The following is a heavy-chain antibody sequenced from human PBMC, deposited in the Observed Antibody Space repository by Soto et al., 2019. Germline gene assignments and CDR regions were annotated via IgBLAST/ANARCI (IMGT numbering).Heavy chain of an antibody. CDR2: IVIGSDHT. D-gene: IGHD6-13*01. Sequence: GGSLRLSCGASGFTFIDYYMSWMRQAPGKPLEWVSYIVIGSDHTNYADSVKGRFTISRDNTKNSLYLEMNSLRAEDTAVYYCARLRASSWYMGGYLDYWGQGTLVTVSS. CDR3: ARLRASSWYMGGYLDY. V-gene: IGHV3-11*06. CDR1: GFTFIDYY. J-gene: IGHJ4*02.